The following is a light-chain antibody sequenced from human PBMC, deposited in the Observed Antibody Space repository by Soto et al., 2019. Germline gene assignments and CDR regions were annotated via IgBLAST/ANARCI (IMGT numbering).Light chain of an antibody. CDR3: QQYNNLPYT. Sequence: GMKRSENTVTVTKGGRAAISGVASQSISDTLAWYQQKPGQAPRLLIYGASRMATGVPARFSGSGSGTDFTLTISSLQPEDFAVYYCQQYNNLPYTFGHGTMVDIK. CDR1: QSISDT. J-gene: IGKJ1*01. CDR2: GAS. V-gene: IGKV3-15*01.